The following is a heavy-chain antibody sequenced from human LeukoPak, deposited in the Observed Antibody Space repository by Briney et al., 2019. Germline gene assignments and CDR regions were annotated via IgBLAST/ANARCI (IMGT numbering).Heavy chain of an antibody. Sequence: VKPSETLSLTCTVSGGSISSYYWSWIRQPPGKGLEWIGYIYYSGSTNYNPSLKSRVTISVDTSKNQFSLKLSSVTAADTAVYYCARVDPDSSSTLEVFDYWGQGTLVTVSS. J-gene: IGHJ4*02. CDR1: GGSISSYY. CDR3: ARVDPDSSSTLEVFDY. CDR2: IYYSGST. D-gene: IGHD6-6*01. V-gene: IGHV4-59*01.